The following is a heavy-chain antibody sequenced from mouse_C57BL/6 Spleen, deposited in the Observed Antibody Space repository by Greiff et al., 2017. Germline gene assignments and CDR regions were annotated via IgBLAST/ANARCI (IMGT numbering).Heavy chain of an antibody. CDR1: GFSLSTSGMG. J-gene: IGHJ4*01. V-gene: IGHV8-12*01. Sequence: QVTLKVCGPGILQSSQTLSLTCSFSGFSLSTSGMGVSWIRQPSGKGLEWLAHIYWDDDKRYNPSLKSRLTISKDTSRNQVFLKITSVDTADTATYYCARRRDYDAMDYWGQGTSVTVSS. CDR3: ARRRDYDAMDY. CDR2: IYWDDDK.